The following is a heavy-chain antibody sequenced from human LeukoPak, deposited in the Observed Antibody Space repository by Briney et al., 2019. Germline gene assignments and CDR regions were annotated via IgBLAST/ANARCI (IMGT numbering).Heavy chain of an antibody. CDR1: GGSFSGYY. J-gene: IGHJ2*01. D-gene: IGHD3-10*01. CDR2: IDHSGSN. Sequence: SETLSLTCAVNGGSFSGYYWTWVRQPPGKGLEWIGEIDHSGSNIYNPSLKSRVTIDLDTSKNQFSLKLTSLTAADTAMYYCARGYYPPRWYFDLWGRGTLVTVSS. V-gene: IGHV4-34*01. CDR3: ARGYYPPRWYFDL.